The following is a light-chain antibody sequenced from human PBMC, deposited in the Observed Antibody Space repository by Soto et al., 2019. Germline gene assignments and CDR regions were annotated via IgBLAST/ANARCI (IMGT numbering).Light chain of an antibody. CDR1: QSISSW. Sequence: DIQMTQSPSTLPASVGDRVTITCRASQSISSWLAWYQQKPGKAPKLLIYKASSLESGVPSRFSGSGSGTEFTLTISSLQADDFATYYCQQYHSYPFTFGPGTKVDIK. J-gene: IGKJ3*01. CDR3: QQYHSYPFT. CDR2: KAS. V-gene: IGKV1-5*03.